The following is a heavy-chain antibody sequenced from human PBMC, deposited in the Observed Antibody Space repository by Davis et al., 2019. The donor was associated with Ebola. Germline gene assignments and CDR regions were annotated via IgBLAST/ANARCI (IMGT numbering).Heavy chain of an antibody. V-gene: IGHV1-18*01. CDR1: GYTFIGYG. CDR3: AGYTSAWGAFDI. D-gene: IGHD6-19*01. CDR2: ISAFNGNT. J-gene: IGHJ3*02. Sequence: ASVKVSCKASGYTFIGYGISWVRQAPGQGLEWMGWISAFNGNTNYAQKLQGRVTMTKDTSTNTAYMELRSLRSGDTALYFCAGYTSAWGAFDIWGQGTMVAVSS.